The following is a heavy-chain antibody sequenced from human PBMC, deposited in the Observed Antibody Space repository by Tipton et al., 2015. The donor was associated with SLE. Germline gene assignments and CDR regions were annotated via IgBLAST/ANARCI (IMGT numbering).Heavy chain of an antibody. J-gene: IGHJ3*02. Sequence: TLSLTCTVSGGSISGYYWSWIRQPPGKGLEWIGEINHSGSTNYNPSLKSRVTISVDTSKNQFSLKLSSVTAADTAVYYFATTRGPKYCCGSGSYRPLFSFDIWGQGTMVTVSS. D-gene: IGHD3-10*01. CDR1: GGSISGYY. V-gene: IGHV4-34*01. CDR2: INHSGST. CDR3: ATTRGPKYCCGSGSYRPLFSFDI.